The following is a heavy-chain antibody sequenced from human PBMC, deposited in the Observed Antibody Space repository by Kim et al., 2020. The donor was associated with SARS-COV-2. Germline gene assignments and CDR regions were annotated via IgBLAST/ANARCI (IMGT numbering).Heavy chain of an antibody. D-gene: IGHD3-3*01. CDR1: GGAISSYY. Sequence: SETLSLTCTVSGGAISSYYYSWIWQPPRKGQGLDGTGNNCQSSNSNSYLKRQVTIPVYESTNQIYLKLNPVTAADTDAYYCYCSRRPSILNLFGVNDDV. CDR2: GNNCQSS. J-gene: IGHJ3*01. CDR3: YCSRRPSILNLFGVNDDV. V-gene: IGHV4-59*13.